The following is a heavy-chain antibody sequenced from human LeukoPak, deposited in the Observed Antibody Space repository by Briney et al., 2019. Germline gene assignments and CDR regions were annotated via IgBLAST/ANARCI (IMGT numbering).Heavy chain of an antibody. J-gene: IGHJ6*03. CDR2: IYTSGST. CDR3: ATPGSRITMVRGAEDPYYYYYYMDV. Sequence: SETLSLTCTVSGGSISSGSYYWSWIRQPAGKGLEWIGRIYTSGSTNYNPSLKSRVTISVDTSKNQFSLKLSSVTAADTAVYYCATPGSRITMVRGAEDPYYYYYYMDVWGKGTTVTVSS. D-gene: IGHD3-10*01. V-gene: IGHV4-61*02. CDR1: GGSISSGSYY.